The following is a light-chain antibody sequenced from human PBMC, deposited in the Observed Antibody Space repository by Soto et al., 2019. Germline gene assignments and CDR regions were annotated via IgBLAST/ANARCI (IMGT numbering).Light chain of an antibody. CDR3: QQYNFYSRT. J-gene: IGKJ1*01. Sequence: DIQMTQSPSTLSASVGDTVTITCRASQTISNWLAWYQQKPGKAPKLLIYKASSLQSGVPSRFSGIGSATEFTLTISSLQPDDFATYYCQQYNFYSRTFGQVTKVEI. CDR1: QTISNW. V-gene: IGKV1-5*03. CDR2: KAS.